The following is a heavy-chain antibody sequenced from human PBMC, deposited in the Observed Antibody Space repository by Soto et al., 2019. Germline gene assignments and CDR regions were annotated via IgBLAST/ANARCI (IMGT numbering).Heavy chain of an antibody. CDR2: ISASTRNT. CDR1: GYTFSDYA. D-gene: IGHD2-15*01. V-gene: IGHV1-18*01. J-gene: IGHJ2*01. CDR3: VRCYCSVGSCYACWHFDL. Sequence: QVQLVQSGGEVKKPGASVKVSCQASGYTFSDYAISWVRQAPGQGLEWMGWISASTRNTDQAQNFPGRVIMTVDTSTNTAYMEVRRVRSDDTAVYYCVRCYCSVGSCYACWHFDLWGRGTLVTVSS.